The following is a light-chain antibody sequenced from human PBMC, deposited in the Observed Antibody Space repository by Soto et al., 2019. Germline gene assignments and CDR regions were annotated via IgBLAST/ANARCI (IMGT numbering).Light chain of an antibody. CDR1: QDISNY. V-gene: IGKV1-33*01. Sequence: DIQMTQSPSSLSASVGDRVTITCQASQDISNYLNWYQQKPGKAPKLLIYDASNLETGVPSRFSGSGSETDFTFTISSLQPEDIATYYCQQYDTLLTFGPGTKVDIK. J-gene: IGKJ3*01. CDR2: DAS. CDR3: QQYDTLLT.